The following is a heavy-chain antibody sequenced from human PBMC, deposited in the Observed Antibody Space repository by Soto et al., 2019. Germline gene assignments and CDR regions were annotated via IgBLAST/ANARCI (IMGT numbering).Heavy chain of an antibody. CDR3: ARLAPCSGGICYSSPLDF. D-gene: IGHD2-15*01. V-gene: IGHV1-18*01. CDR2: IKPHNGDT. CDR1: GYTFTSYA. Sequence: ASVKVSCKASGYTFTSYAVHWVRQAPGQRLEWMGWIKPHNGDTNYAQKLQGRVTMTTDPSTNTAYMEVRGLRSDDTAVYFCARLAPCSGGICYSSPLDFWGQGTLVTVSS. J-gene: IGHJ4*02.